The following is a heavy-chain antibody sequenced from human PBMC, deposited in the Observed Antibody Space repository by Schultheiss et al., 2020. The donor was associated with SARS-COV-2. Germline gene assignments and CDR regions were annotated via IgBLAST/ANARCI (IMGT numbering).Heavy chain of an antibody. CDR2: INHSGST. CDR3: AREGGSYWFSY. V-gene: IGHV4-34*01. D-gene: IGHD1-26*01. Sequence: SQTLSLTCAVYGGSFSGYYWSWIRQPPGKGLEWIGEINHSGSTNYNPSLKSRVTISVDTSKNQFSLKLSSVTAADTAVYYCAREGGSYWFSYWGQGTLVTVSS. J-gene: IGHJ4*02. CDR1: GGSFSGYY.